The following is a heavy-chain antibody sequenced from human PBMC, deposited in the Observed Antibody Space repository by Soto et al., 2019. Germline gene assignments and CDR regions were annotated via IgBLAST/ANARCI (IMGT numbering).Heavy chain of an antibody. CDR2: IYSGGST. D-gene: IGHD6-6*01. J-gene: IGHJ6*02. V-gene: IGHV3-53*01. Sequence: PGGSLRLSCAASGFTVSSNYMSWVRQAPGKGLEWVSVIYSGGSTYYADSVKGRFTISRDNSKNTLYLQMNSLRAADTAVFYCARVSYSSYPRYYYYGMDVWGQGTTVTVSS. CDR1: GFTVSSNY. CDR3: ARVSYSSYPRYYYYGMDV.